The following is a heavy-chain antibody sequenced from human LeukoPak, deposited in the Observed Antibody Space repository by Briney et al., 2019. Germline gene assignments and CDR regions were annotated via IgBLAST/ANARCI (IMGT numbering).Heavy chain of an antibody. CDR1: GGSISSSY. J-gene: IGHJ3*02. V-gene: IGHV4-59*01. CDR2: IYYSGST. D-gene: IGHD3-22*01. Sequence: SETLSLTCTVSGGSISSSYWSWIRQPPGKGLEWIGYIYYSGSTNYNPSLKSRVTISVDTSKNQFSLKLSSVTAADTAVYYCATIRHYDSLAGAFDIWGQGTMVIVSS. CDR3: ATIRHYDSLAGAFDI.